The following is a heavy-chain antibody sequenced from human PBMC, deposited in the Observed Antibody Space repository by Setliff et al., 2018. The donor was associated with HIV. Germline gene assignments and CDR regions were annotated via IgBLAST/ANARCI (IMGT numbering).Heavy chain of an antibody. CDR3: ATRAIVVIPDY. J-gene: IGHJ4*02. V-gene: IGHV4-39*01. D-gene: IGHD3-22*01. CDR1: GGSISSSSYY. Sequence: PSETLSLTCTVSGGSISSSSYYWGWVRQPPGKGLEWIGSIYYSGSTYYNPSLKSRVTIFVDTPKNQFSLKVRSVTAADTAVYYCATRAIVVIPDYWGQGTLVTVSS. CDR2: IYYSGST.